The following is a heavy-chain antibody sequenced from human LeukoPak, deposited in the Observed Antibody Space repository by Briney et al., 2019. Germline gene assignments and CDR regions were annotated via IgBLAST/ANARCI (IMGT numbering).Heavy chain of an antibody. J-gene: IGHJ4*02. CDR2: IKQDGSKK. CDR1: GFTVSSSY. Sequence: GGSLRLSCAASGFTVSSSYMTWVRQAPGRGLEWVANIKQDGSKKNYVDSVKGRFTISRDNAKNSLYLQMNSLRAEDTAVYYCATPLDYYDSSGYHQGGDWGQGALVTVSS. CDR3: ATPLDYYDSSGYHQGGD. D-gene: IGHD3-22*01. V-gene: IGHV3-7*03.